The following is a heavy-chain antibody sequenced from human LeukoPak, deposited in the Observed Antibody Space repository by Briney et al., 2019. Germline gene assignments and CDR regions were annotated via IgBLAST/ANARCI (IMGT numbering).Heavy chain of an antibody. J-gene: IGHJ3*02. Sequence: APVKVSCKAIGYTFTSYYMHWVRQAPGQGLEWMGIINPSGGSTSYAQKFQGRVTMTRDTSTSTVYMELSSLRSEDTAVYYCARGGTGDYDILTGYLNDAFDIWGQGTMATVYS. CDR2: INPSGGST. V-gene: IGHV1-46*01. CDR3: ARGGTGDYDILTGYLNDAFDI. D-gene: IGHD3-9*01. CDR1: GYTFTSYY.